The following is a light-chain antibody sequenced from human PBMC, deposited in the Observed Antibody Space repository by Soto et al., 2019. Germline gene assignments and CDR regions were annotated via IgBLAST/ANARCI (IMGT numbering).Light chain of an antibody. Sequence: EIVLTQSPGALSLSPGDRATLSCRASQSVSSSYLAWYQQKPGQAPRLRIYAASSRYTGSPDRFSGSGSGTDFTLTISRLEPEDFAVYYCQQFGSSSYTFGQGTKLEIK. CDR3: QQFGSSSYT. CDR1: QSVSSSY. CDR2: AAS. J-gene: IGKJ2*01. V-gene: IGKV3-20*01.